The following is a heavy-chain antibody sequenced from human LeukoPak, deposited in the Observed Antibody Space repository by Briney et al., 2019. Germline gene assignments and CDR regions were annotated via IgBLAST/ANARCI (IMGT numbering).Heavy chain of an antibody. Sequence: GGSLRLSCAASEFTFDDYGMSWVRQAPGKGLEWVAVISYDGSKKYYADSVKGRFTISRDDSENTLYLQMNSLRADDTAVYYCAKDGGTAMVTDAFDIWGQGTMVTVSS. J-gene: IGHJ3*02. D-gene: IGHD5-18*01. CDR3: AKDGGTAMVTDAFDI. CDR2: ISYDGSKK. CDR1: EFTFDDYG. V-gene: IGHV3-30*18.